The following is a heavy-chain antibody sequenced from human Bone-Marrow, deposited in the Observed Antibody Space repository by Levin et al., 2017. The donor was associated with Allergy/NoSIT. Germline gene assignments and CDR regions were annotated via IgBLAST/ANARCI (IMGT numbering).Heavy chain of an antibody. V-gene: IGHV3-30*18. CDR3: AKGLELDY. CDR2: ISYDGRSI. D-gene: IGHD1-7*01. J-gene: IGHJ4*02. CDR1: GFNFRSFG. Sequence: GGSLRLSCAASGFNFRSFGIHWVRQAPGKGLEWVAMISYDGRSIFYADSVKGRFTISRDNSKNTLYLQMDSLRPEDTAVYYCAKGLELDYWGQGTLVTVSS.